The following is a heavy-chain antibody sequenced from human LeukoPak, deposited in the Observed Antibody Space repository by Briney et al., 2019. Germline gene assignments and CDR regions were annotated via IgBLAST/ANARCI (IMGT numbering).Heavy chain of an antibody. V-gene: IGHV4-39*01. CDR1: GGSISSSSYY. CDR3: ARHRIPAALASAFDY. D-gene: IGHD2-2*01. Sequence: SQTLSLTCTVSGGSISSSSYYWDWIRQPPGKGLEWIGAIYYSGNTNYNPSLKSRVTISVDTSKNQFSLKLSSVTAADTAVYYCARHRIPAALASAFDYWGQGTLVTVSS. J-gene: IGHJ4*02. CDR2: IYYSGNT.